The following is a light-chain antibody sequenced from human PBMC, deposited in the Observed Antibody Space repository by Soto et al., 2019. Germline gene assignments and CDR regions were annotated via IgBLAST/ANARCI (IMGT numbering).Light chain of an antibody. Sequence: QSVLTQPPSVSGAPGQRVTISCTGSSANIGAAYNVDWYQQLPGTAPKLLIYGNNNRPSGVPARFSGSKSGTSASLAIAGLQAEDEGDYYCSSYTTNKTLLFGGGTKLTVL. V-gene: IGLV1-40*01. CDR2: GNN. J-gene: IGLJ2*01. CDR1: SANIGAAYN. CDR3: SSYTTNKTLL.